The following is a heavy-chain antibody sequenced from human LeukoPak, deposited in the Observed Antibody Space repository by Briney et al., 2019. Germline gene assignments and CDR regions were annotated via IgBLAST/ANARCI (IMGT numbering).Heavy chain of an antibody. Sequence: GGSLRLSCAASGFTFTRYAMKWVRQAPGKGLEWVSTISGPGDNTYYAASVKGRFTISRDNSKSTVYLQMNSLRAGDTAVYYCAREATSSSGWYIDYWGQGTLVTASS. CDR2: ISGPGDNT. CDR3: AREATSSSGWYIDY. D-gene: IGHD6-25*01. CDR1: GFTFTRYA. V-gene: IGHV3-23*01. J-gene: IGHJ4*02.